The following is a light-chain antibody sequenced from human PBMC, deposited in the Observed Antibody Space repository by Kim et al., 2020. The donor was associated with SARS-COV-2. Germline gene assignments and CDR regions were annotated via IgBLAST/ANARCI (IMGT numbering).Light chain of an antibody. J-gene: IGKJ2*01. CDR2: GAS. V-gene: IGKV3-15*01. Sequence: EIVMTQSPATLSVSPGERATLSCRASQSVSSDLVWYQQKPGQAPRLLIYGASTRATDIPARFSGSGSGTEFTLTISSLQSEDFAVYYCQQYNKWYTFGQGTKLEIK. CDR3: QQYNKWYT. CDR1: QSVSSD.